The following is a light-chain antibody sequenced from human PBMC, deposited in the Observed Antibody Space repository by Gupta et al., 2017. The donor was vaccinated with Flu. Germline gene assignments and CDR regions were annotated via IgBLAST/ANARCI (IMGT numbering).Light chain of an antibody. J-gene: IGKJ5*01. CDR2: AAS. V-gene: IGKV1-39*01. Sequence: DIQMTQSPSSLSASVGDRVTITCRASQTVGTFLNWYQHKPGKAPQLLIYAASNLQSGVPSRFSGTGSEKDFTLTISGRQQEDFAIYYCQQSYSNPRYTFGQGTRLDIK. CDR3: QQSYSNPRYT. CDR1: QTVGTF.